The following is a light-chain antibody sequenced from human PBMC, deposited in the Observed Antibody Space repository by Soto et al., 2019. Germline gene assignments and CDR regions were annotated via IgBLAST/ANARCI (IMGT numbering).Light chain of an antibody. V-gene: IGKV3-11*01. Sequence: EIVLTQSPATLSLSPGERATLSCRASQSVINSLAWYQQKPGQAPRLLIFGASNRATGIPARFSGSGSGTDFTLTISSLEPEDSAVYYCQQRSNWLHTFGQGTKLEMK. CDR2: GAS. J-gene: IGKJ2*01. CDR1: QSVINS. CDR3: QQRSNWLHT.